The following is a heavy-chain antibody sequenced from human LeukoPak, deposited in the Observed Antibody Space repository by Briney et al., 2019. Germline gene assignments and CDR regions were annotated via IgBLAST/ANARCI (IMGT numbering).Heavy chain of an antibody. CDR2: IYYSGST. D-gene: IGHD5-24*01. Sequence: PSETLSLTCTVSGGSISSYYWSWIRQPPGKGLEWIGYIYYSGSTNYNPSLKSRVTISVDTSKNQFSLKLSSVTAADTAVYYCARHWPDGYNSLFDYWGQGTLVTVSS. J-gene: IGHJ4*02. CDR1: GGSISSYY. CDR3: ARHWPDGYNSLFDY. V-gene: IGHV4-59*08.